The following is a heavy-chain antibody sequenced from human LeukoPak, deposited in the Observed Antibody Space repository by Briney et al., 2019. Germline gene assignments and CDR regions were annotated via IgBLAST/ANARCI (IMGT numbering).Heavy chain of an antibody. Sequence: ASVKVSCKASGGTLSNNVVSWVRQAPGQGLEWMGWINPNSGGTNYAQKFQGRVTMTRDTSISTAYMELSRLRSDDTAVYYCAREGETYYYMDVWGKGTTVTISS. J-gene: IGHJ6*03. D-gene: IGHD3-10*01. CDR3: AREGETYYYMDV. V-gene: IGHV1-2*02. CDR1: GGTLSNNV. CDR2: INPNSGGT.